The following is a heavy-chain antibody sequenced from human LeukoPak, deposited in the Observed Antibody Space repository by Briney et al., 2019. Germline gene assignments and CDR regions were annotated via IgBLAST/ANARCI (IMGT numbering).Heavy chain of an antibody. D-gene: IGHD3-10*01. J-gene: IGHJ3*02. Sequence: GESLKISCKGSGYSFTTYWIGWVRQMPGKGLECMGIIYPGDSDTRYSPSFQGQVTISADKSISTAYLQWSSLKASDTAMYYCARRDITMVRGAQPDAFDIWGQGTMVTVSS. CDR3: ARRDITMVRGAQPDAFDI. V-gene: IGHV5-51*01. CDR1: GYSFTTYW. CDR2: IYPGDSDT.